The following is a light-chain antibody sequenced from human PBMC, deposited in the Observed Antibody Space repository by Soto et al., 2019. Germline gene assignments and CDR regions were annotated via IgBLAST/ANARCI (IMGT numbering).Light chain of an antibody. V-gene: IGKV1-39*01. J-gene: IGKJ4*01. CDR3: QQSYSTRLT. Sequence: DIPLTQSPSSLSASVGDRVTITCRAGQTISGYLNWYQQKPEMAPKLLIYATSSLQSGVPSRFTGSGSGTDFTLTISSLQPEDFATYYCQQSYSTRLTFGGGTKVEVK. CDR1: QTISGY. CDR2: ATS.